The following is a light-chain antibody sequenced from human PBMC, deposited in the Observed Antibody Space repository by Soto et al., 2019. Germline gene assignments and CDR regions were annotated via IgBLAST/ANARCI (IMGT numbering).Light chain of an antibody. V-gene: IGKV1-5*03. CDR2: KAS. CDR3: QQYNNYPWT. CDR1: QSISSW. J-gene: IGKJ1*01. Sequence: DIQMTQSPSTLSASVGDRVTITCRASQSISSWLAWYQQKPGKAPKLLIYKASSLGSGVPSKFRGSGSGTEFTLTNSSLQPDDFATYYCQQYNNYPWTFGQGTKVEIK.